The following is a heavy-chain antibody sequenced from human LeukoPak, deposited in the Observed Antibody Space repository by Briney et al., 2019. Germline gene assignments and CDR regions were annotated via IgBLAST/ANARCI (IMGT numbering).Heavy chain of an antibody. CDR1: GFTFSTYW. D-gene: IGHD4-17*01. J-gene: IGHJ4*02. V-gene: IGHV3-7*02. CDR2: MKQDGSEE. CDR3: ARGGITDYGDYSSFDY. Sequence: PGGSLRLSCAVSGFTFSTYWMSWVRQAPGKGLEWVANMKQDGSEEYYVDSVKGRFTISRDNAKNSLYLQMNSLRAEDTAVYYCARGGITDYGDYSSFDYWGQGTLLTVSS.